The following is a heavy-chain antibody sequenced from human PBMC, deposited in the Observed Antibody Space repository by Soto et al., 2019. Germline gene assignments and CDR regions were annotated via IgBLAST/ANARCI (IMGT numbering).Heavy chain of an antibody. J-gene: IGHJ4*02. V-gene: IGHV3-23*01. CDR1: GFIFSSYA. CDR3: AKDPRDIVAVVAASRY. CDR2: TSGSGSNT. Sequence: PGGSLRLSCAASGFIFSSYAMSWVRQAPGKGLEWVSGTSGSGSNTYYADSVKGRFTISRDNSKNTLYLQMNSLRAEDTAVYYCAKDPRDIVAVVAASRYWGEGTLVTVS. D-gene: IGHD2-15*01.